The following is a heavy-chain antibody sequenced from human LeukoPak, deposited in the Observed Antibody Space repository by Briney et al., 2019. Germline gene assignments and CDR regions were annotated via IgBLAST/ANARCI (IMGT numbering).Heavy chain of an antibody. V-gene: IGHV4-59*01. Sequence: SETLSLTCAVYGGSFSGYYWSWIRQPPGKGLEWIGYIYYSGSTNYNPSLKSRVTISVDTSKNQLSLKLRSVSAADTAVYCCARGGGNTNWFDPWGQGILVTVSS. CDR3: ARGGGNTNWFDP. D-gene: IGHD3-16*01. CDR2: IYYSGST. J-gene: IGHJ5*02. CDR1: GGSFSGYY.